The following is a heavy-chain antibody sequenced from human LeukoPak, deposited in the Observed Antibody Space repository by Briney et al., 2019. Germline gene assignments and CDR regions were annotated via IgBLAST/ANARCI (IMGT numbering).Heavy chain of an antibody. D-gene: IGHD5-12*01. V-gene: IGHV4-59*01. J-gene: IGHJ5*02. CDR2: IYYSGST. CDR3: ARGGDPSGYDGNWFDP. CDR1: GGSISSYY. Sequence: SETLSLTCTVSGGSISSYYWSWIRQPPGKGLEWIGYIYYSGSTNYNPSLKSRVTISVDTSKNQFSLKLSSVTVADTALYYCARGGDPSGYDGNWFDPWGQGTLVTVSS.